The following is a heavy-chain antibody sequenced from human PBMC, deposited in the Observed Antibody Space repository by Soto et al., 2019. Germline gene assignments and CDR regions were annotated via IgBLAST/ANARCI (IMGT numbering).Heavy chain of an antibody. V-gene: IGHV4-4*02. CDR2: LSHSGNT. Sequence: QVQLQESGPELVKPSGTLSLTCAVSGGSISRSNWWSWVRQPPGKGLEWIGDLSHSGNTNYNPSLKRRVTMSGDKSKNQFSLKRRSVTAADTAVYYCARGCSGGSCYPLMDVWGRGPKVTVSS. CDR3: ARGCSGGSCYPLMDV. J-gene: IGHJ6*02. CDR1: GGSISRSNW. D-gene: IGHD2-15*01.